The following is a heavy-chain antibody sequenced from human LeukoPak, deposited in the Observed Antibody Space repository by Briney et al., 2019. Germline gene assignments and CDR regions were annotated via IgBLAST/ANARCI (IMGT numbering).Heavy chain of an antibody. V-gene: IGHV3-73*01. CDR1: GFTFSGSA. Sequence: GGSLRLSCAASGFTFSGSAMHWVRQASGKGLEWVGRIRSKANSYATAYAASVKGRFTISRGDSKNTAYLQMNSLKTEDTAVYYCTRPDEYSSGWANYWGQGTLVTVSS. J-gene: IGHJ4*02. CDR3: TRPDEYSSGWANY. CDR2: IRSKANSYAT. D-gene: IGHD6-19*01.